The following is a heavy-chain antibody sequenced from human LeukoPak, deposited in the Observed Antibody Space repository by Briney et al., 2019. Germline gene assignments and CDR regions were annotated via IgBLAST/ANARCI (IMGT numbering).Heavy chain of an antibody. J-gene: IGHJ5*02. CDR1: GFTFSDYY. D-gene: IGHD5-12*01. CDR2: SSRSGSTI. V-gene: IGHV3-11*01. Sequence: PGGSLRPSCAASGFTFSDYYMSWIRQAPGKGLEWVSYSSRSGSTIFYADSVKGRFTTSRDNAKNLLYLQMNSLRAEDTAVYYCAREVVATIGSFDPWGQGTLVTVSS. CDR3: AREVVATIGSFDP.